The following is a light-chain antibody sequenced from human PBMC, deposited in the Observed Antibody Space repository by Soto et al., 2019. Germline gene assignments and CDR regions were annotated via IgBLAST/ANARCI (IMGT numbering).Light chain of an antibody. CDR3: QQYNRYYT. CDR2: KAS. V-gene: IGKV1-5*03. CDR1: QSISSW. J-gene: IGKJ2*01. Sequence: DIQMTQSPSTLSASVGDRVTITCRASQSISSWLAWYQQKPGKAPKLLIYKASSLESGVPSRFNGSGSGTEFTLTISSLQPDDFATYYCQQYNRYYTFGQGTKLEI.